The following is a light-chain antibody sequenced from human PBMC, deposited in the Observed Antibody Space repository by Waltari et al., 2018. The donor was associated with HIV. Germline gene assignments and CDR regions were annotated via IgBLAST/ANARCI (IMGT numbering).Light chain of an antibody. Sequence: QSVLSQPPSVSAAPGQQVTISCSGRSSNLGNNYVTWYQQLPGTAPKLLIYDINERPSGIPDRCSGSRAGASGTLAITGLRTGDEADYYCGTGDSSLGAGVFGGETKLTVL. CDR1: SSNLGNNY. V-gene: IGLV1-51*01. CDR2: DIN. CDR3: GTGDSSLGAGV. J-gene: IGLJ3*02.